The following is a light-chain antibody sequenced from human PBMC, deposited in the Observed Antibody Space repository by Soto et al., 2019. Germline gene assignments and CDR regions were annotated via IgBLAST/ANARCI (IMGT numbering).Light chain of an antibody. CDR1: QSVSNN. Sequence: EIVMTQSPATLSVSPGERATLSFRASQSVSNNLAWYQQQPGQAPRLLIYGASSRATGIPDRFSGSGSGTEFTLTISSLQPDDFATYYCQQYNSYSWTFGQGTKVDI. CDR2: GAS. CDR3: QQYNSYSWT. J-gene: IGKJ1*01. V-gene: IGKV3D-15*01.